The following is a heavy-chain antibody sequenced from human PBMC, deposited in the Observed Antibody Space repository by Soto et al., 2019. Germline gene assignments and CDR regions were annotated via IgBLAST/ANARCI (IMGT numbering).Heavy chain of an antibody. CDR2: ISYDGRNK. CDR1: GFTFSSYA. J-gene: IGHJ6*02. D-gene: IGHD2-15*01. V-gene: IGHV3-30*04. CDR3: VRGTAYCSGGTCYSSNDMDV. Sequence: QVQLVESGGGVVQPGRSLRLSCAASGFTFSSYAMHWVRQAPGKGLAWVAVISYDGRNKYYADSVKGRFTISRDNSKNTLYLEMNSLRVEDTAVYHCVRGTAYCSGGTCYSSNDMDVWGQGTTVTGSS.